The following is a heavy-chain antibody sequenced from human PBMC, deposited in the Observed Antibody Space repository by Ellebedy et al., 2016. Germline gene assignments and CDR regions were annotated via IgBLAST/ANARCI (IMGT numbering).Heavy chain of an antibody. D-gene: IGHD3-16*01. CDR2: IKEDGSEK. Sequence: GGSLRLSCVVSGFTFSKYRMAWVRQAPGKGLEWVANIKEDGSEKYYVDSVKGRFTISRDNAKNSLSLQMNSLRAEDTAVYYCARLGVSDGNGDYWGQGTLVTASS. V-gene: IGHV3-7*03. J-gene: IGHJ4*02. CDR3: ARLGVSDGNGDY. CDR1: GFTFSKYR.